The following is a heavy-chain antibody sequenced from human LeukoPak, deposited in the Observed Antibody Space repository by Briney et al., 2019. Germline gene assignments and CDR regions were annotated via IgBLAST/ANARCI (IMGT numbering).Heavy chain of an antibody. J-gene: IGHJ4*02. Sequence: SETLSLTCTVSGGSISSYYWSWIRQPAGKGLEWMGYIYYSGSTNYNPSLKSRVTISLDASKNQFSLKLNSVTAADTAVYYCARRNTYYYDSSGYYYFDYWGQGTLVTVSS. CDR3: ARRNTYYYDSSGYYYFDY. V-gene: IGHV4-59*08. CDR1: GGSISSYY. D-gene: IGHD3-22*01. CDR2: IYYSGST.